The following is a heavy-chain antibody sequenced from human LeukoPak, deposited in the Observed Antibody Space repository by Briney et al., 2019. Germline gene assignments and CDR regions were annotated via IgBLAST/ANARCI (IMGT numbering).Heavy chain of an antibody. CDR2: IYSSGNT. Sequence: SETLMLTCRAAGDSISSVYWAWLRQTPGKGLEWIGDIYSSGNTNYSPSLQSRVTISVDTSKNQFSLQLSSVTAADTAVYYCARVVRGGVFDHWGQGALVTVSS. CDR3: ARVVRGGVFDH. CDR1: GDSISSVY. D-gene: IGHD3-10*02. V-gene: IGHV4-4*09. J-gene: IGHJ4*02.